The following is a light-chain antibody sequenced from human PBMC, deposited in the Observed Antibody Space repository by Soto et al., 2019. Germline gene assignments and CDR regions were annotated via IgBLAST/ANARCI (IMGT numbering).Light chain of an antibody. Sequence: QSVLTQPPSASGTPGQRATVSCSGSSSNIGSNTVNWYQQVPGTAPKLLIFSNDQRPSGVPDRFSGSKFGTSASLAISGLQSEDEADYYCAAWDDRLNGYVFGPGTKVTVL. CDR1: SSNIGSNT. J-gene: IGLJ1*01. V-gene: IGLV1-44*01. CDR3: AAWDDRLNGYV. CDR2: SND.